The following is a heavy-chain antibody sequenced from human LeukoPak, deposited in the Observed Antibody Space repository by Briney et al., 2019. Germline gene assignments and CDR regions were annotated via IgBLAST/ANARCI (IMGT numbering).Heavy chain of an antibody. D-gene: IGHD3-9*01. CDR1: RFNFNNYA. Sequence: GGSLRLSCVASRFNFNNYAMHWVRQAPGKGLEFVSAISTNGGTTYYAKSVKGSFTISRDNTKNTLFLQMDSLRPEDMAVYYCARGSDYDILTAYVQWGQGALVTVSS. J-gene: IGHJ4*02. CDR2: ISTNGGTT. CDR3: ARGSDYDILTAYVQ. V-gene: IGHV3-64*01.